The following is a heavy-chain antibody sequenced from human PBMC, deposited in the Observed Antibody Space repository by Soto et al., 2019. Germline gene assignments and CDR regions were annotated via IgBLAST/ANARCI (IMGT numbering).Heavy chain of an antibody. J-gene: IGHJ4*02. CDR1: GFTFSDYY. CDR3: ARGALTYYDFWSGYPDPPY. V-gene: IGHV3-11*01. CDR2: ISSSGSTI. Sequence: GGSLRLSCAASGFTFSDYYMSWIRQAPGKGLEWVSYISSSGSTIYYADSVKGRFTISRDNAKNSLYLQMNSLRAEDTAVYYCARGALTYYDFWSGYPDPPYWGQGTLVTVSS. D-gene: IGHD3-3*01.